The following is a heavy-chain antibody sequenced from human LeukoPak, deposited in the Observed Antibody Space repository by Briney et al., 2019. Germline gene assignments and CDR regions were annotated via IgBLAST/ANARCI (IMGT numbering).Heavy chain of an antibody. D-gene: IGHD6-19*01. CDR1: GFTFDDYT. CDR2: ISWDGGST. Sequence: GGSLRLSCAASGFTFDDYTMHWVRQAPGKGLEWVSLISWDGGSTYYADSVKGRFTISRDNSKNSLYLQMNSLRTEDTALYCCAKDVSSGWNYFDYWGQGTLVTVSS. J-gene: IGHJ4*02. CDR3: AKDVSSGWNYFDY. V-gene: IGHV3-43*01.